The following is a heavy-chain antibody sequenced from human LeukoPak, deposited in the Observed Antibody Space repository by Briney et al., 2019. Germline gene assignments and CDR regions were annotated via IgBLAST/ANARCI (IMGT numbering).Heavy chain of an antibody. CDR2: IKEDGSEK. V-gene: IGHV3-7*01. CDR3: ARLTLSANDWCYDY. D-gene: IGHD5-12*01. CDR1: GFTFSAYW. Sequence: GGSLRLSCAASGFTFSAYWMRWVRQVPGKGLEWVASIKEDGSEKYYVDSVKGRFTISRDNAKNSLYLQMNSLRAEDTAVYYCARLTLSANDWCYDYWGQGTLVTVSS. J-gene: IGHJ4*02.